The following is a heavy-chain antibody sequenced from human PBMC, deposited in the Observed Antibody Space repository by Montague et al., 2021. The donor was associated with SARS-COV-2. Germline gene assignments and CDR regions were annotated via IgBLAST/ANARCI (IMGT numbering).Heavy chain of an antibody. J-gene: IGHJ6*02. V-gene: IGHV4-39*01. CDR2: IYYSGST. D-gene: IGHD1-26*01. Sequence: SETLSLTCTVSGGSITSSSHYWGWIRQPPGKGLEWIGSIYYSGSTYYNPSLKSRVTISVDTSKNQFSLKLSSVTAADTAVYYCARLAPDSGSPNGYYYNGMDVWGQGTTVTVSS. CDR1: GGSITSSSHY. CDR3: ARLAPDSGSPNGYYYNGMDV.